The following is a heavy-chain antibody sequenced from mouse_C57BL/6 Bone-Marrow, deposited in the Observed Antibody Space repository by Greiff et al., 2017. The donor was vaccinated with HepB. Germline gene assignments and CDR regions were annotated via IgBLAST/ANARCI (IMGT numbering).Heavy chain of an antibody. Sequence: VQLQQPGAELVRPGTSVKLSCKASGYTFTSYWMHWVKQRPVQGLEWIGVIDPSDSYTNYNQKFKGKATLTVDTSSSTAYMQLSSLTSEDSAVYYCARSTGFAYWGQGTLVTVSA. V-gene: IGHV1-59*01. CDR3: ARSTGFAY. CDR2: IDPSDSYT. CDR1: GYTFTSYW. D-gene: IGHD4-1*02. J-gene: IGHJ3*01.